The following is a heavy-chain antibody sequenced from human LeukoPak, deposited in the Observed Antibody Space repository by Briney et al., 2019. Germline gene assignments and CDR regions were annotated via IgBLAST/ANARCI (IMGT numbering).Heavy chain of an antibody. CDR2: ISWNSGSI. V-gene: IGHV3-9*01. D-gene: IGHD6-13*01. CDR3: ASEAAAGQTSIGAFDI. J-gene: IGHJ3*02. CDR1: GFTFDDYA. Sequence: GGSLRLSCAVSGFTFDDYAMHWVRQAPGKGLEWVSGISWNSGSIGYADSVKGRFTISRDNAKNSLYLQMNSLRAEDTAVYYCASEAAAGQTSIGAFDIWGQGTMVTVSS.